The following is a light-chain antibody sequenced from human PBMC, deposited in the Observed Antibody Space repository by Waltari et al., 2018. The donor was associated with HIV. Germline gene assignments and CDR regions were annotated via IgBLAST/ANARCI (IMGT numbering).Light chain of an antibody. CDR3: QQYNNWPPEIT. V-gene: IGKV3-15*01. CDR2: GAS. CDR1: QSVSSN. J-gene: IGKJ3*01. Sequence: ATLSVSPGERATLSCRASQSVSSNLAWYQQKPGQAPRLLVFGASTRATGIPARFSGSGSGTEFTLTISSLQSEDFAVYYCQQYNNWPPEITFGPGTKVDIK.